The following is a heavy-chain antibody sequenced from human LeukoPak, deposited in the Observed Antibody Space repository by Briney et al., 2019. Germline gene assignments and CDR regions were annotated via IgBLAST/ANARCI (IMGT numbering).Heavy chain of an antibody. CDR2: INAGNGNT. D-gene: IGHD5-24*01. Sequence: ASVKVSCKASGYTFTGYAMHWLRQAPGQRLEWMGWINAGNGNTKYSQKFQGRVTITRDTSASTAYMELSSLRSEDTAVYYCARETDGYNPTPDYWGQGTLVTVSS. V-gene: IGHV1-3*01. CDR3: ARETDGYNPTPDY. J-gene: IGHJ4*02. CDR1: GYTFTGYA.